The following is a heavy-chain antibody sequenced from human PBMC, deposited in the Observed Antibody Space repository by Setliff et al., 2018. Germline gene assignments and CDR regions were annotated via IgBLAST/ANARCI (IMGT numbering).Heavy chain of an antibody. CDR3: ARTSQDGATYLDV. CDR2: ICRGSTT. CDR1: GGSMTSYY. J-gene: IGHJ6*03. Sequence: PSETLSLTCTVSGGSMTSYYWSWIRQPAGKGLEWIGRICSSENTLGRICRGSTTHYNPSLQSRVTMSLDTSTNQFSLRLSSVTAADTAVYYCARTSQDGATYLDVWGKGTTVTVSS. V-gene: IGHV4-4*07. D-gene: IGHD3-10*01.